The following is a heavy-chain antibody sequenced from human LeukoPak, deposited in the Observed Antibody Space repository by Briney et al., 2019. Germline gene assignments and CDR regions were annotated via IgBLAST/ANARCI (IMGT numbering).Heavy chain of an antibody. V-gene: IGHV4-39*01. CDR3: ARHLYYYDSSGYLD. CDR1: GGSISSSSYY. J-gene: IGHJ4*02. D-gene: IGHD3-22*01. CDR2: IYYSGST. Sequence: PSEPLSLTCTVSGGSISSSSYYWGWIRQPPGQGLEWIGSIYYSGSTYYNPSLKSRVTISVDTSKNQFSLKLSSVTAADTAVYYCARHLYYYDSSGYLDWGQGTLVTVSS.